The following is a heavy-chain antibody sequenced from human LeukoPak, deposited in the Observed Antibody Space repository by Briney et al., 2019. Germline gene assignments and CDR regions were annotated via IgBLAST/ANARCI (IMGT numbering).Heavy chain of an antibody. CDR2: ISSSSSYI. Sequence: GGSLRLSCAASGFTFSSYSMNWVRQAPGKGLEWVSSISSSSSYIYYADSVKGRFTISRDNAKNSLNLQMNSLRAEDTAVYYCARDEVVVAANYFDYWGQGTLVTVSS. CDR3: ARDEVVVAANYFDY. V-gene: IGHV3-21*01. CDR1: GFTFSSYS. D-gene: IGHD2-15*01. J-gene: IGHJ4*02.